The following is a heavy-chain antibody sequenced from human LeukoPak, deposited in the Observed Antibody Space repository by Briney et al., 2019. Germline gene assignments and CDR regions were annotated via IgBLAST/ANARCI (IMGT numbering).Heavy chain of an antibody. Sequence: SETLSLTCAVYGGPFSDYYWTWIRPPPGKGLEWIGEINYSGSTNYNPSLKSRVTISVDTSKNQFSLKLSSMTAADTAVYYCARNRLHQISTGARYGMDGWGRGTTVTVSS. CDR1: GGPFSDYY. J-gene: IGHJ6*04. CDR2: INYSGST. V-gene: IGHV4-34*01. D-gene: IGHD5-24*01. CDR3: ARNRLHQISTGARYGMDG.